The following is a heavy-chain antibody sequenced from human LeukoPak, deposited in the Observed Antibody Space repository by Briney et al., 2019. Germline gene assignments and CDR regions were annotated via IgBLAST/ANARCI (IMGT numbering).Heavy chain of an antibody. J-gene: IGHJ4*02. Sequence: PGGSLRLSCAAAGFTFSSYSMNWVRQAPGKGLEWVSYISSSSSMIYYADSVKGRFTISRDNAKNSLYLQMKSLRDEDTAIYYGARDYGDLPARVPYFDYWGQGTLVTVSS. CDR2: ISSSSSMI. V-gene: IGHV3-48*02. D-gene: IGHD4-17*01. CDR1: GFTFSSYS. CDR3: ARDYGDLPARVPYFDY.